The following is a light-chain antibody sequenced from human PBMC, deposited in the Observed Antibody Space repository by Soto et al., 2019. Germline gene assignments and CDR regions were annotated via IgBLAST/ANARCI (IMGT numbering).Light chain of an antibody. V-gene: IGLV4-69*01. Sequence: QLVLTQSPSASASLGASVKLTCTLTTGHSRYVIAWHQQQPLKGPRYLMKINSDGSHIKGDGIPDRFSGSSSGAERYLTISSLQSEDEADYYCQTWVSGIRVFGGGTKLTVL. CDR1: TGHSRYV. CDR3: QTWVSGIRV. CDR2: INSDGSH. J-gene: IGLJ3*02.